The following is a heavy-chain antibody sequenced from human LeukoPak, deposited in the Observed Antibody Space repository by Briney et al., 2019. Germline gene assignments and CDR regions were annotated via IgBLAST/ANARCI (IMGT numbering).Heavy chain of an antibody. D-gene: IGHD3-22*01. CDR1: GFTFSSYA. V-gene: IGHV3-66*01. CDR2: IYSGGST. Sequence: GGSLRLSCAASGFTFSSYAMSWVRQAPGKGLEWVSVIYSGGSTYYADSVKGRFTISRDNSKNTLYLQMNSLRAEDTAVYYCARALYDSSGLGAFDIWGQGTMVTVSS. CDR3: ARALYDSSGLGAFDI. J-gene: IGHJ3*02.